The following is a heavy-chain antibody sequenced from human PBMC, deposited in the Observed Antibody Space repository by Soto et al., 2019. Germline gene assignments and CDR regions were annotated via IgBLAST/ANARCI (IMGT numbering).Heavy chain of an antibody. CDR2: IYHSGST. CDR3: ARSGDYADY. V-gene: IGHV4-30-2*01. J-gene: IGHJ4*02. D-gene: IGHD4-17*01. Sequence: SETLSLTCAVSGGSISSGGYSWSWIRQPPGKGLEWIGYIYHSGSTYYNPSLKGRVTISVDRSKNQFSLKLSSVTAADTAVYYCARSGDYADYWGQGTLVTVSS. CDR1: GGSISSGGYS.